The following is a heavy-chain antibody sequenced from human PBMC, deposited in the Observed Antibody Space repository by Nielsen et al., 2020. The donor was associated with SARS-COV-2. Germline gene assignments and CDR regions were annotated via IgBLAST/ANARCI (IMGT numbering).Heavy chain of an antibody. CDR1: GFTFSSYA. D-gene: IGHD2-2*01. Sequence: GESLKISCAASGFTFSSYAINWVRQAPGRGLEWVSTISDSGGSTYYADSVKGRFTISRDNSKNTLDLQINSLRAEDTAVYYCAKSTRTGTYYGMDVWGQGTTVTVSS. V-gene: IGHV3-23*01. CDR3: AKSTRTGTYYGMDV. CDR2: ISDSGGST. J-gene: IGHJ6*02.